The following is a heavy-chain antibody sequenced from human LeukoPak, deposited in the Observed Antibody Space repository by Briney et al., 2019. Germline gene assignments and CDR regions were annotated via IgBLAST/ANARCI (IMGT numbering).Heavy chain of an antibody. CDR1: GFTFTSYA. Sequence: GGSLTLSCAASGFTFTSYAMTWVRQAPGKGLEWVSCISGSGGSTYYADSVKGRFTISRDNSKNTMYLQMNSLSAEDTAVYYGAKSSGMEPTTDRFQDYWGQGTLVTVSS. CDR3: AKSSGMEPTTDRFQDY. J-gene: IGHJ4*02. V-gene: IGHV3-23*01. CDR2: ISGSGGST. D-gene: IGHD1-26*01.